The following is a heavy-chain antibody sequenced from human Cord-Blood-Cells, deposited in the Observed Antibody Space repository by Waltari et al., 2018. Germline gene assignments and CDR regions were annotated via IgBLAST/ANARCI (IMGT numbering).Heavy chain of an antibody. D-gene: IGHD2-21*02. V-gene: IGHV1-2*02. CDR3: ARDPDTYCGGDCHNWFDP. J-gene: IGHJ5*02. CDR2: INPNSGGT. Sequence: QVQLVQSGAEVKKPGASVKVSCKASGYTFTGYYMHWVRQAPGQGLEWMGWINPNSGGTNYAQKFQGRVTMTRDTSISTAYMERSRLRSDDTAVYYCARDPDTYCGGDCHNWFDPWGQGTLVTVSS. CDR1: GYTFTGYY.